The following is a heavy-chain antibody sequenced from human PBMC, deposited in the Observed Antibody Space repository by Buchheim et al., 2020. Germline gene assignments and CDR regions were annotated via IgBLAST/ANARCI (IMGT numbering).Heavy chain of an antibody. CDR2: IIPIFGTA. V-gene: IGHV1-69*01. D-gene: IGHD5/OR15-5a*01. CDR1: GYTFTSYY. Sequence: QVQLVQSGAEVKKPGASVKVSCKASGYTFTSYYMHWVRQAPGQGLEWMGGIIPIFGTANYAQKFQGRVTITADESTSTAYMELSSLRSEDTAVYYCARDVFGPSIYSEPSDYWGQGTL. J-gene: IGHJ4*02. CDR3: ARDVFGPSIYSEPSDY.